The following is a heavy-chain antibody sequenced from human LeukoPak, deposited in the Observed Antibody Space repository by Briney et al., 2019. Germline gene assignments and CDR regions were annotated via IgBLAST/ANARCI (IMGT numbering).Heavy chain of an antibody. V-gene: IGHV1-24*01. CDR2: FDPEDGET. Sequence: ASVKVSCKVSGYTLTELSMHWVRQAPGKGLEWMGGFDPEDGETIYAQKFQGRVTMTEDTSTDTAYMELSSLRSEDTAVYYCASSFGAAAGLPLDYWGQGTLVTVSP. CDR1: GYTLTELS. CDR3: ASSFGAAAGLPLDY. D-gene: IGHD6-13*01. J-gene: IGHJ4*02.